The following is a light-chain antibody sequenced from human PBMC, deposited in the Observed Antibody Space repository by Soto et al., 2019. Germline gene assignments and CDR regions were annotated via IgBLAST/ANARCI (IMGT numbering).Light chain of an antibody. CDR1: SSDVGSSNH. CDR2: EVS. J-gene: IGLJ1*01. CDR3: SSYRITNTLV. Sequence: QSALTQPASVSGSPGQSITISCTGTSSDVGSSNHVSWYQQHPGKAPKLMIYEVSNRPSGVSNRFSGSKSGNTASLTISGLQAEDEADYYCSSYRITNTLVFGTGTKVTVL. V-gene: IGLV2-14*01.